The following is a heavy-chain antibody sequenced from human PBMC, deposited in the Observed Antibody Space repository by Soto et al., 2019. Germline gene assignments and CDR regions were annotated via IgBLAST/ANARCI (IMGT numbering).Heavy chain of an antibody. J-gene: IGHJ5*02. CDR1: GFSLSTSGVG. V-gene: IGHV2-5*02. CDR3: AHRRSGYDYLGWFDP. CDR2: IYWDDDK. Sequence: QITLKESGPTLVKPTQTLTLTCTFSGFSLSTSGVGVGWIRQPPGKALEWLALIYWDDDKRYSPSLKSRLTIXKDRSXXQVVLTMTNMDPMDTATYYCAHRRSGYDYLGWFDPWGQGTLVTVSS. D-gene: IGHD5-12*01.